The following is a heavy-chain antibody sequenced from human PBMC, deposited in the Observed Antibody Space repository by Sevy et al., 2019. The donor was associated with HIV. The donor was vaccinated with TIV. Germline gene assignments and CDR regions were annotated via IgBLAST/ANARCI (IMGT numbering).Heavy chain of an antibody. CDR1: GFIVSSNY. V-gene: IGHV3-53*01. CDR3: AKDKTRSDYLDV. J-gene: IGHJ6*03. Sequence: GGSLRLSCVASGFIVSSNYMSWVRQAPGKGLEWVSVIYSHGTTYYADSVKGRIIISRDNSKNTLFLQMSSLRAEDTAVYYCAKDKTRSDYLDVWGKGTTVTVSS. CDR2: IYSHGTT.